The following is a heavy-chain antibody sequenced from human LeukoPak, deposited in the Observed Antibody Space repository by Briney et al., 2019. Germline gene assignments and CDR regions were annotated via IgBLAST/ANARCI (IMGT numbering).Heavy chain of an antibody. V-gene: IGHV1-2*02. CDR1: GYTFTGYY. CDR2: ISPNSGGT. Sequence: ASVKVSCKASGYTFTGYYMHWVRQAPGQGLEWMGWISPNSGGTNYAQKFQGRVTMTRDTSISTAYMELSRLRSDDTAVYYCAISTVTTSYDAFDIWGQGTMVTVSS. J-gene: IGHJ3*02. D-gene: IGHD4-17*01. CDR3: AISTVTTSYDAFDI.